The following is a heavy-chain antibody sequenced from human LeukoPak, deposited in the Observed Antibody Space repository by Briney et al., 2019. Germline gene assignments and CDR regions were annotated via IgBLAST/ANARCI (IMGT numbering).Heavy chain of an antibody. V-gene: IGHV1-2*02. CDR1: GYTFTGYY. Sequence: ASVKVSCKASGYTFTGYYMHWVRQAPGQGLEWMGWINPNSGGTNYAQKFQGRVTMTRDTSISTAYMELSRLRSDDTAVYYCAGVGYSSGWYGSFDYWGQGTLVTVSS. J-gene: IGHJ4*02. D-gene: IGHD6-19*01. CDR3: AGVGYSSGWYGSFDY. CDR2: INPNSGGT.